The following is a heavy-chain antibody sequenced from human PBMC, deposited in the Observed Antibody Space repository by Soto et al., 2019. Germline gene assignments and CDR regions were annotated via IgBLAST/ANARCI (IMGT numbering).Heavy chain of an antibody. CDR1: GFTFSSYW. CDR3: ATENLRSLDR. V-gene: IGHV3-7*01. Sequence: GGSLRLSCAASGFTFSSYWMNWVRQAPGKGLEWVADINPDGSEKNYVDSVKGRFTVSRDNAKNSLYLQMSSLRAEDTAVYYCATENLRSLDRWGQGTLVTVSS. J-gene: IGHJ5*02. CDR2: INPDGSEK. D-gene: IGHD5-12*01.